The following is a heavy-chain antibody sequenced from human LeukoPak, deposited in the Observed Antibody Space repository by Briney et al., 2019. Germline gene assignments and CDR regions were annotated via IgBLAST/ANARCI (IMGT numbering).Heavy chain of an antibody. D-gene: IGHD1-26*01. CDR3: AREWELPPAYYYGMDV. J-gene: IGHJ6*02. Sequence: GGSRRLSCAASGFTFSSYWMSWVRQAPGKGLEWVANIKQDGSEKYYVDSVKGRFTISRDNAKNSLYLQMNSLRAEDTAVYYCAREWELPPAYYYGMDVWGQGTTVTVSS. CDR2: IKQDGSEK. V-gene: IGHV3-7*01. CDR1: GFTFSSYW.